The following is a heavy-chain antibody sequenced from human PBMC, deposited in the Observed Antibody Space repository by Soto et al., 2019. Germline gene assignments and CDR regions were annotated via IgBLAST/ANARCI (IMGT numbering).Heavy chain of an antibody. CDR3: ATSGHCNSLKCTSFDM. CDR2: VGGTGDT. D-gene: IGHD2-2*01. J-gene: IGHJ3*02. Sequence: EVQLLESGGALVQPGGSLRLSCAASRLTFSNYVVNWVRQAPGKGLEWVSTVGGTGDTYYPDSVKGRFTISRDNSKNMIYLQMSGLRAEDTAVYYCATSGHCNSLKCTSFDMWGQGTMVAVSS. V-gene: IGHV3-23*01. CDR1: RLTFSNYV.